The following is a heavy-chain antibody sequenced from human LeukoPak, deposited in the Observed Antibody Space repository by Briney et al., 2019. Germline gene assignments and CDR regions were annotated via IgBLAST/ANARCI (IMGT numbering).Heavy chain of an antibody. D-gene: IGHD1-26*01. CDR1: RFTFSDYY. J-gene: IGHJ4*02. CDR2: ISSGGSTV. CDR3: ARDPAPFSGSSQIDY. V-gene: IGHV3-11*01. Sequence: GGSLRLSCAASRFTFSDYYMNWIRQAPGKGLEWVSYISSGGSTVYYADSVKGRFTISRDNAKNSLYLQMNSLRAEDTAVYYCARDPAPFSGSSQIDYWGQGTLVAVSS.